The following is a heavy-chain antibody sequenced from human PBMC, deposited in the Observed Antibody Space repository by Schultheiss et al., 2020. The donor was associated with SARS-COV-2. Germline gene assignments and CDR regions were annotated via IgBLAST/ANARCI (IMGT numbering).Heavy chain of an antibody. CDR2: IYYSGST. J-gene: IGHJ4*02. CDR3: AIGLSSPYYFDY. V-gene: IGHV4-59*12. CDR1: GGSISSYY. D-gene: IGHD6-19*01. Sequence: SETLSLTCTVSGGSISSYYWSWIRQPPGKGLEWIGYIYYSGSTNYNPSLKSRVTISVDTSKNQFSLKLSSVTAADTAVYYCAIGLSSPYYFDYWGQGTLVTVSS.